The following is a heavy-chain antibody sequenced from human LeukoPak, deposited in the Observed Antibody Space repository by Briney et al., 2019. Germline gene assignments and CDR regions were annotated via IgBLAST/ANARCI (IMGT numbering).Heavy chain of an antibody. V-gene: IGHV7-4-1*02. CDR3: AREAKAGSHYYYYMDV. D-gene: IGHD6-19*01. J-gene: IGHJ6*03. Sequence: ASVKVSCKASGYTFTSYAMNWVRQAPGQGLEWMGWINTNTGNPTYAQGFTGRFVFSLDTSVSTAYLQISSLKAEDTAVYYCAREAKAGSHYYYYMDVWGKGTTVTVSS. CDR2: INTNTGNP. CDR1: GYTFTSYA.